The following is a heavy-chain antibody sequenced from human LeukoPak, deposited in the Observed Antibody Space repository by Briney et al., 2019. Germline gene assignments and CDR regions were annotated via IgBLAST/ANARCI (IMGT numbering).Heavy chain of an antibody. Sequence: PGGSRRLSWAASGSTFSTYTIIWVRQPPGKGLEWVSSVTSAGNFIYYADSLRGRFTVSRDNAKNSLYLQMNRLRAEDTAMYYCARDLWDHWGQGTLVTVSS. V-gene: IGHV3-21*01. CDR3: ARDLWDH. J-gene: IGHJ4*02. CDR2: VTSAGNFI. CDR1: GSTFSTYT.